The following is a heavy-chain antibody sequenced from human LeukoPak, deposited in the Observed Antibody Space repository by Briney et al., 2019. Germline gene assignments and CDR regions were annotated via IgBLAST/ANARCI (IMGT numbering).Heavy chain of an antibody. CDR1: GLALNGYW. CDR2: IDGDGSNT. CDR3: ARDSGYSSSWYLTD. Sequence: GGSLRLSCAASGLALNGYWMHWVRQAPGKGLVWVSRIDGDGSNTTYADSVKGRFTISRDNARNSLYLQMNSLRAEDTAVYYCARDSGYSSSWYLTDWGQGTLVTVSS. D-gene: IGHD6-13*01. V-gene: IGHV3-74*01. J-gene: IGHJ4*02.